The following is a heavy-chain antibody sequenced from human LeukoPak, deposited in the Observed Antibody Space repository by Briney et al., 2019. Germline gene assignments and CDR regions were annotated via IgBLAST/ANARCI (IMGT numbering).Heavy chain of an antibody. CDR2: IRDSGGST. J-gene: IGHJ3*02. CDR3: AKDQSRTQGVLRYFDWLPDAFDI. CDR1: GFTFSSYA. D-gene: IGHD3-9*01. V-gene: IGHV3-23*01. Sequence: GGSLSLSCAASGFTFSSYAMSWVRQAPGKGLEWVSDIRDSGGSTYYAASVKGRFTISRDNSKNTLYLKMNSLRAEDTAVYYCAKDQSRTQGVLRYFDWLPDAFDIWGQGTMVTVSS.